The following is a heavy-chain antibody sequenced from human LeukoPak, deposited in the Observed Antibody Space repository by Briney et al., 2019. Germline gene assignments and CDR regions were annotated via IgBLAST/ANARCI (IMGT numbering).Heavy chain of an antibody. D-gene: IGHD5-12*01. CDR2: ISGSGGST. CDR1: GFTFSSYG. CDR3: AKVGDGGYVNYFDY. J-gene: IGHJ4*02. V-gene: IGHV3-23*01. Sequence: PGGSLRLSCAASGFTFSSYGMSWVRQAPGKGLEWVSAISGSGGSTYYADSVKGRFTISRDNSKNTLYLQMNSLRAEDTAVYYCAKVGDGGYVNYFDYWGQGTLVTVSS.